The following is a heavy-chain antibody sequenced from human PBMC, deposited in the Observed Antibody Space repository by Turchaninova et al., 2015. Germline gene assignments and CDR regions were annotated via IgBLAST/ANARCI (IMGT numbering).Heavy chain of an antibody. V-gene: IGHV4-61*01. CDR3: VRDAGNCRTTRCPFDP. CDR2: IYYSGGT. Sequence: QVQLQESGPGLVKPSETLSLTCTVSGGSVSSHTYYWSWIRQPPGKGLEWVGYIYYSGGTSYNPSLKSRVTLSLDTSKNQFSLKRSSVTASDTAVYYCVRDAGNCRTTRCPFDPWGQGTQVTVSS. D-gene: IGHD2-2*03. J-gene: IGHJ5*02. CDR1: GGSVSSHTYY.